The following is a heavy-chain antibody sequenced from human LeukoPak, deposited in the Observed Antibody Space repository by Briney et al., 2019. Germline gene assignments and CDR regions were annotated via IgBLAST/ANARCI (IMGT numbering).Heavy chain of an antibody. D-gene: IGHD1-1*01. Sequence: PSETLSLTCTVSGGSISSYYWSWIRQPPGKGLEWIGYIYYSGSTNYNPSLKSRVTISVDTSKNQFSLKLSSVTAADTAVYYCARFFVGSLEPRYYYSMDVWGQGTTVTVSS. CDR1: GGSISSYY. CDR3: ARFFVGSLEPRYYYSMDV. CDR2: IYYSGST. J-gene: IGHJ6*02. V-gene: IGHV4-59*01.